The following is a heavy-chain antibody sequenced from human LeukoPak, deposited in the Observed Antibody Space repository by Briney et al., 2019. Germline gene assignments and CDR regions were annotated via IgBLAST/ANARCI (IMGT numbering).Heavy chain of an antibody. CDR3: ARASVAGMQNAFDL. J-gene: IGHJ3*01. CDR2: ISYSGSS. D-gene: IGHD6-19*01. V-gene: IGHV4-31*03. Sequence: SQTLSLTCTVSGGSISSGGYYWSWIRQHPGTGLEWIGNISYSGSSYYNPSLKSRLSISLDTSKNQFSLSLSSVTAADTAVFYCARASVAGMQNAFDLWGQGTMVTVSS. CDR1: GGSISSGGYY.